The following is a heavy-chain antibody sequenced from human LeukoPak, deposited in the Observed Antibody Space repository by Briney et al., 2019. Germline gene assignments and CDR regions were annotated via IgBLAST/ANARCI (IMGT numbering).Heavy chain of an antibody. D-gene: IGHD3-10*01. CDR1: GFSLRTSGVG. Sequence: SGPTLVNPTQTLTLTCTFSGFSLRTSGVGVGWIRQPPGRALEWLALIYWNDDYRYSPSLKSRLTITTDTSKNQVVLTMTNMDPVDTSTYYCARVLGPLRGDYWGQGTLVTVSS. V-gene: IGHV2-5*01. J-gene: IGHJ4*02. CDR2: IYWNDDY. CDR3: ARVLGPLRGDY.